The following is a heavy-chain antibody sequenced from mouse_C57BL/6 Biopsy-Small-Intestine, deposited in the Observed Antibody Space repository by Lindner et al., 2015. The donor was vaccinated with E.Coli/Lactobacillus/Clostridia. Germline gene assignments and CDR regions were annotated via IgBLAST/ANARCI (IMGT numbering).Heavy chain of an antibody. D-gene: IGHD2-4*01. CDR3: ARERIYFDYDGDYFDF. Sequence: VQLQESGPDLVKPGASVKLSCKASGYTFTNYDINWVKQRPGQGLEWIGWIYPKDGSIVYNEKFKGKATLTVDTSSNTTYMELHSLTSEDSAVYFCARERIYFDYDGDYFDFWGQGSTLTVSS. J-gene: IGHJ2*01. CDR2: IYPKDGSI. CDR1: GYTFTNYD. V-gene: IGHV1-85*01.